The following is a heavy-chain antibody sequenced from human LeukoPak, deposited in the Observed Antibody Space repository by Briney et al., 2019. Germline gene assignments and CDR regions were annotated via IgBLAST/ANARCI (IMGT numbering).Heavy chain of an antibody. Sequence: SVKVSCKASGGTFSSYAISWVRQAPGQGLEWMGGIIPIFGTANYAQKFQGRVAITTDESTSTAYMELSSLRSEDTAVYYCAGLYGDYVGYWGQGTLVTVSS. J-gene: IGHJ4*02. CDR2: IIPIFGTA. D-gene: IGHD4-17*01. V-gene: IGHV1-69*05. CDR3: AGLYGDYVGY. CDR1: GGTFSSYA.